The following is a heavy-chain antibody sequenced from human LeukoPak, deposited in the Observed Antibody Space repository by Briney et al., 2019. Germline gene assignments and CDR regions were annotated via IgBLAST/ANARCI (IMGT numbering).Heavy chain of an antibody. D-gene: IGHD1-14*01. Sequence: GGSLRLSCAASGFTLSSNYMSWVRQAPGRGLEWVSVIYSGGSTYYADSVKGRFTISRDNSKNALCLQMDSRRAEYTAVYYCAILPPWGQGTLVTVSS. CDR2: IYSGGST. CDR3: AILPP. J-gene: IGHJ1*01. CDR1: GFTLSSNY. V-gene: IGHV3-53*01.